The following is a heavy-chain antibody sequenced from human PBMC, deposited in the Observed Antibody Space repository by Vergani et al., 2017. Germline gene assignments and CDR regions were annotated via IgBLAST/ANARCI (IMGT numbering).Heavy chain of an antibody. V-gene: IGHV3-15*01. CDR3: TTDKSSTDYYYYYGMDV. Sequence: EVQLLESGGGLVQPGGSLRLSCAASGFTFSNAWMSWVRQAPGKGLEWVGRIKSKTDGGTTDYAAPVKGRFTISRDDSKNTLYLQMNSLKTEDTAVYYCTTDKSSTDYYYYYGMDVWGQGTTVTVSS. J-gene: IGHJ6*02. CDR1: GFTFSNAW. CDR2: IKSKTDGGTT. D-gene: IGHD6-13*01.